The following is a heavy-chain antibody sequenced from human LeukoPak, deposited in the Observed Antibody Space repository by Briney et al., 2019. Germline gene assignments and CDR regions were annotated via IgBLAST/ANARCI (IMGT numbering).Heavy chain of an antibody. CDR2: VNHSGST. J-gene: IGHJ4*02. CDR1: GGSFSGYY. V-gene: IGHV4-34*01. CDR3: ARGYLWYYYDSSGYYGY. D-gene: IGHD3-22*01. Sequence: SETLSLTCAVYGGSFSGYYWSWIRQPPGKGLEWIGEVNHSGSTNYNPSLNSRVTISVDTSKNQFSLKLSSVTAADTAVYYCARGYLWYYYDSSGYYGYWGQGTLVTVSS.